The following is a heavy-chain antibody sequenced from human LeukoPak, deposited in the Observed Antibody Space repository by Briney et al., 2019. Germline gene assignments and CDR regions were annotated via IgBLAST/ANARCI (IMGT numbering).Heavy chain of an antibody. J-gene: IGHJ6*03. V-gene: IGHV3-23*01. CDR2: ITGSGGST. D-gene: IGHD3-3*01. Sequence: PGGSLRLSCAASGFTFSSHAMGWVRQAPGKGLEWVSSITGSGGSTYYGDSVKGRFTIARDNSKNTLYLQMNSLRAEDTAVYYWEKGGGGVWEWFPLRDVGGKGTRVTVSS. CDR1: GFTFSSHA. CDR3: EKGGGGVWEWFPLRDV.